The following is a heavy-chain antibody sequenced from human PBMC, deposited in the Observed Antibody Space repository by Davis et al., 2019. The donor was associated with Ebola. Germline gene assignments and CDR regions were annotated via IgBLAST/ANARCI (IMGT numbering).Heavy chain of an antibody. V-gene: IGHV1-69*06. CDR1: AGTFSSYA. J-gene: IGHJ5*02. CDR2: IIPIFGTA. Sequence: SVQVSCKASAGTFSSYAISWVRQAPGQGLEWMGGIIPIFGTANYAQKFQGRVTITADKSTSTAYMELSSLRSEDTAVYYCARSHHYYDSSGYYLWGQGTLVTVSS. D-gene: IGHD3-22*01. CDR3: ARSHHYYDSSGYYL.